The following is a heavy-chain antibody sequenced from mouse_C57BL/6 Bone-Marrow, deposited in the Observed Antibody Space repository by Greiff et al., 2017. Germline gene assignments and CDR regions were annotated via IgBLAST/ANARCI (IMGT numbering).Heavy chain of an antibody. D-gene: IGHD3-3*01. J-gene: IGHJ3*01. V-gene: IGHV1-59*01. CDR2: IDPSDSYT. CDR3: ARRGRAWFAY. CDR1: GYTFTSYW. Sequence: QVQLQQSGAELVRPGTSVKLSCKASGYTFTSYWMHWVKQRPGQGLEWIGVIDPSDSYTTYNQKFKGKATLTVDTSSSTAYMQLSSLTSEDSAVYYCARRGRAWFAYWGQGTLVTVSA.